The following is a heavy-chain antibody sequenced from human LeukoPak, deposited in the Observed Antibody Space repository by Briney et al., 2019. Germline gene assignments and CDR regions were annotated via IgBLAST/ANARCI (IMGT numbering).Heavy chain of an antibody. V-gene: IGHV1-69*04. CDR2: IIPILGIA. Sequence: SVKVSCKASGGTFSSYAISWVRQAPGRGLEWMGRIIPILGIANYAQKFQRRVTITADKSTSTAYMELSSLRSEDTAVYYCASVSSSWYFRIWGQGTMVTVSS. CDR3: ASVSSSWYFRI. CDR1: GGTFSSYA. D-gene: IGHD6-13*01. J-gene: IGHJ3*02.